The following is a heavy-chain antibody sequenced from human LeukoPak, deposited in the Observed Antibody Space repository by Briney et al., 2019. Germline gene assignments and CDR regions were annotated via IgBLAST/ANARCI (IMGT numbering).Heavy chain of an antibody. CDR2: INHSRST. Sequence: SETLSLTCAVYGGSFSGYYWSWIRQPPGKGLEWIGEINHSRSTNYNPSLKSRVTISVDTSKNQFSLKLSSVTAADTAVYYCARGTRTFDPWGQGTLVTVSS. V-gene: IGHV4-34*01. J-gene: IGHJ5*02. CDR3: ARGTRTFDP. CDR1: GGSFSGYY.